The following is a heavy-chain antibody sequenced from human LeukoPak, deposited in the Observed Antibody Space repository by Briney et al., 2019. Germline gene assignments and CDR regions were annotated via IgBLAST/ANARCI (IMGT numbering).Heavy chain of an antibody. CDR1: GYTFTNYY. D-gene: IGHD4/OR15-4a*01. J-gene: IGHJ3*02. CDR2: INPSGGST. V-gene: IGHV1-46*01. Sequence: VSVKVSCKASGYTFTNYYIHWVRQAPGQGLEWMGIINPSGGSTDYAQKFQGRVTMTRDTSTSTVYMELSSLRSEDTAVYYCAKATWYGGNPSGAFDMWGQGTMVTVSS. CDR3: AKATWYGGNPSGAFDM.